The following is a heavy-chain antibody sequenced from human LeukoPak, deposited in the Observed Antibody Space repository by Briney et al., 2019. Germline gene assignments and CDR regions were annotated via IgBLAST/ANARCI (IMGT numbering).Heavy chain of an antibody. CDR3: ARNSYGSNWFDP. CDR2: IYYSGST. J-gene: IGHJ5*02. CDR1: GGSISSSSYY. V-gene: IGHV4-39*07. Sequence: PSETLSLTCTVSGGSISSSSYYWGWIRQPPGKGLEWIGSIYYSGSTYYNPSLKSRVTISVDTSKNQFSLKLSSVTAADTAVYYCARNSYGSNWFDPWGQGTLVTVSS. D-gene: IGHD5-18*01.